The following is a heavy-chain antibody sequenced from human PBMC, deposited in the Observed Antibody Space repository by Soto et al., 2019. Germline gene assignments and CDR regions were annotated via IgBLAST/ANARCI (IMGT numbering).Heavy chain of an antibody. CDR2: IWYDGSNK. V-gene: IGHV3-33*01. D-gene: IGHD2-2*01. CDR3: ARDRYCSSTSCYLGMDV. CDR1: GFTFSIYG. J-gene: IGHJ6*02. Sequence: GGSLRLSCAASGFTFSIYGMHWVRQAPGKGLEWVAVIWYDGSNKYYADSVKGRFTISRDNSKNTLYLQMNSLRAEDTAVYYCARDRYCSSTSCYLGMDVWGQGTTVTVSS.